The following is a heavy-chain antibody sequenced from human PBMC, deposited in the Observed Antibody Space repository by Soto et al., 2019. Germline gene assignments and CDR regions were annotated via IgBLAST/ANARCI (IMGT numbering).Heavy chain of an antibody. Sequence: QVQLVQSGAELKNPGASVKVSCKASGYTFTGYYTHWVRQAPGQGLEWMGWINPNSGGTNSAQKFQGRVTMTRDTSISTAYMELSRLRSDDTAVYYCARAVTGGVDYWGQGTLVTVSS. CDR2: INPNSGGT. CDR1: GYTFTGYY. V-gene: IGHV1-2*02. J-gene: IGHJ4*02. D-gene: IGHD4-17*01. CDR3: ARAVTGGVDY.